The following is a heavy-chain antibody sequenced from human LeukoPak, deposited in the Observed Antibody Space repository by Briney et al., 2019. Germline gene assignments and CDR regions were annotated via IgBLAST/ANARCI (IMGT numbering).Heavy chain of an antibody. CDR2: ISNDGGQK. CDR3: VRDRARWTAGFVFDS. V-gene: IGHV3-30-3*01. J-gene: IGHJ4*02. D-gene: IGHD3/OR15-3a*01. Sequence: GRSLRLSCAASGFLFNNYVMHWVRQAPGKGLEWVALISNDGGQKFYVNSVGGRFTVSRDNSKNTLYLEVNSLRIEDTAVYYCVRDRARWTAGFVFDSWGQGTLVTVSS. CDR1: GFLFNNYV.